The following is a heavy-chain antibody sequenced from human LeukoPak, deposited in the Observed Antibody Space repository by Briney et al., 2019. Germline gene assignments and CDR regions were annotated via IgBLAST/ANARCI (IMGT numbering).Heavy chain of an antibody. Sequence: GGSLRLSCSASGFSFSSFAMQWVRQAPGKGLEYVSSISPNGGYTYYADSVKGRFTISRDNSKNTLFLQMTSLRAEDTAVYYCAKDRIVGVISGIDYWGQGTLVTVSS. CDR2: ISPNGGYT. J-gene: IGHJ4*02. CDR3: AKDRIVGVISGIDY. V-gene: IGHV3-64D*09. CDR1: GFSFSSFA. D-gene: IGHD3-10*01.